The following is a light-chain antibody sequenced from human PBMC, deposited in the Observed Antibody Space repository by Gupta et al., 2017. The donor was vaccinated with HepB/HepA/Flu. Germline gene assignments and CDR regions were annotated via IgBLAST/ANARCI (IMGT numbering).Light chain of an antibody. CDR2: RNN. J-gene: IGLJ1*01. CDR3: ATWDDSLSGYV. Sequence: QSVLTQPPPASWTPGQRVTISCSASSSNIGSNYVYWYQQFPGTAPKLLIYRNNQRPSGVPDRFSGSKSGTPASLAISGLRSDDEADYYCATWDDSLSGYVFGNGTNVTVL. V-gene: IGLV1-47*01. CDR1: SSNIGSNY.